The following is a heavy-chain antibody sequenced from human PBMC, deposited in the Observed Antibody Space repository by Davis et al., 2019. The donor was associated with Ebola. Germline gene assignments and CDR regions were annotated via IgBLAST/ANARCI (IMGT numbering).Heavy chain of an antibody. CDR2: IYYSGST. Sequence: MPGGSLRLSCTVSGGSISSSSYYWGWIRQPPGKGLEWIGSIYYSGSTNYNPSLKSRVTISVDTSKNQFSLKLSSVTAADTAVYYCARVKGRSSSTYYYYYGMDVWGQGTTVTVSS. CDR1: GGSISSSSYY. V-gene: IGHV4-39*07. D-gene: IGHD6-6*01. J-gene: IGHJ6*02. CDR3: ARVKGRSSSTYYYYYGMDV.